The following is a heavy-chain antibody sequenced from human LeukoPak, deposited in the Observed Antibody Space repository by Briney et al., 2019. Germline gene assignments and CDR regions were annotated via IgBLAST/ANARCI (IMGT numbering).Heavy chain of an antibody. D-gene: IGHD6-13*01. J-gene: IGHJ5*02. Sequence: SETLSLTCAVYGGSFSGYYWSWIRQPPGKGLEWIGEINHSGSTNYNPSLKSRVTISVDTSKNQFSLKLSSVTAADTAVYYCARDRSHQRRFHSSREEYWFDPWGQGTLVTVSS. CDR3: ARDRSHQRRFHSSREEYWFDP. CDR2: INHSGST. CDR1: GGSFSGYY. V-gene: IGHV4-34*01.